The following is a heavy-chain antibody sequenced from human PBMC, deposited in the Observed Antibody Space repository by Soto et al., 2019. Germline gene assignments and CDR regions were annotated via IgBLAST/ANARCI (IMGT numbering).Heavy chain of an antibody. V-gene: IGHV3-15*07. J-gene: IGHJ4*02. CDR1: GFTFSNAW. D-gene: IGHD3-10*01. CDR3: TTVIPGYDPPGRMVREPADLHNDY. Sequence: PGGSLRLSCAASGFTFSNAWMNWVRQAPGKGLEWVGRIKSKTDGGTTDYAAPVKGRFTISRDDSKNTLYLQMNSLKTEDTAVYYCTTVIPGYDPPGRMVREPADLHNDYWGQGTLVTVSS. CDR2: IKSKTDGGTT.